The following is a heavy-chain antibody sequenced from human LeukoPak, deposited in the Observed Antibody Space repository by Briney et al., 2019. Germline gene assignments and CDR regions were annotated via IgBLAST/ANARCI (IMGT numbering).Heavy chain of an antibody. Sequence: GGSLRLSCAASGFTFSSYSMNWVRQAPGKGLEWVSYISSSSSTIYYADSVKGRFTISRDNAKNTLYLQMNSLRAEDTAVYYCATSTGYCSSTTCYGLDFWGQGTLVTVSS. D-gene: IGHD2-2*01. CDR1: GFTFSSYS. V-gene: IGHV3-48*04. CDR3: ATSTGYCSSTTCYGLDF. CDR2: ISSSSSTI. J-gene: IGHJ4*02.